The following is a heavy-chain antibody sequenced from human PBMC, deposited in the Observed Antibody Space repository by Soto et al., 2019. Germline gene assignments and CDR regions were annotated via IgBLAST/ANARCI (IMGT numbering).Heavy chain of an antibody. Sequence: SETLSLTCAVYGGSFSCYYWSWIRQPPGKGLEWIGEINHSGSTNYNPSLKSRVTISVDTSKNQFSLKLSSVTAADTAVYYCARRRTIFGVVIRGNWFDPWGQGTLVTVSS. CDR3: ARRRTIFGVVIRGNWFDP. J-gene: IGHJ5*02. CDR1: GGSFSCYY. CDR2: INHSGST. D-gene: IGHD3-3*01. V-gene: IGHV4-34*01.